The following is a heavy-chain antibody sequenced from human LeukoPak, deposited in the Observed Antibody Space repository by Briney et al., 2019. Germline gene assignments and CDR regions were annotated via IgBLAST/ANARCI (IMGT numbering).Heavy chain of an antibody. CDR1: GITFSDYW. CDR3: ARAVEQWLVYYYYYMDV. D-gene: IGHD6-19*01. Sequence: GGSLRLSCAASGITFSDYWMHWVRQGPGKGLEWVSAISGSGGSTYYADSVKGRFTISRDNSKNSLYLQMNSLRAEDTAVYYCARAVEQWLVYYYYYMDVWGKGTTVTISS. J-gene: IGHJ6*03. V-gene: IGHV3-23*01. CDR2: ISGSGGST.